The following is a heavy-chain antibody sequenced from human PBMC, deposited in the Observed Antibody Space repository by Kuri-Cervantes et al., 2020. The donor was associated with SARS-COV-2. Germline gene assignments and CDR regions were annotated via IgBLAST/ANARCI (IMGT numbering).Heavy chain of an antibody. J-gene: IGHJ4*02. CDR2: INHSGST. D-gene: IGHD3-16*01. Sequence: SCAFYSGSFSGYYWSWIRQPPGKGLEWIGEINHSGSTNYSPSLKGRVTISVDTSKHQLSLKLSSVTAADTAVYYCAGSPGGVFDCWGQGTLVTVSS. CDR3: AGSPGGVFDC. V-gene: IGHV4-34*01. CDR1: SGSFSGYY.